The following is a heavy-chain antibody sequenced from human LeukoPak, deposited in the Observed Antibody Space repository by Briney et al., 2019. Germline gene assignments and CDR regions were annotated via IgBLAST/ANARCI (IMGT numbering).Heavy chain of an antibody. CDR3: ARRTSSNYVDS. V-gene: IGHV4-59*01. CDR1: GGSMNNYY. D-gene: IGHD4-11*01. CDR2: IFYSGST. J-gene: IGHJ4*02. Sequence: PSETLSLTCTVSGGSMNNYYWSWIRQPPGKRLEWIGYIFYSGSTNYNPSLKSRVTMSVDTSQNQFSLRLSSVTAADTAVYYCARRTSSNYVDSWGQGTLVTVSS.